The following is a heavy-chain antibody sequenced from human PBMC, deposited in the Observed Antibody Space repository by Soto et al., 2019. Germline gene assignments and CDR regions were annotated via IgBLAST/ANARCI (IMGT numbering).Heavy chain of an antibody. Sequence: EASVKVSCKASGYTFTSYGISWVRQAPGQGLEWMGWISAYNGNTNYAQKLRGRVTMTTDTSTSTAYMELRSLRSDDTAVYYCARRHPVGATGENWFDPWGQGTLVTVSS. J-gene: IGHJ5*02. V-gene: IGHV1-18*01. D-gene: IGHD1-26*01. CDR1: GYTFTSYG. CDR3: ARRHPVGATGENWFDP. CDR2: ISAYNGNT.